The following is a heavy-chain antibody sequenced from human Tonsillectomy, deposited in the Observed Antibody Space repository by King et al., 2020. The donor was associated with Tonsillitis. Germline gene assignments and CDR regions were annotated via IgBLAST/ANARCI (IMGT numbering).Heavy chain of an antibody. CDR3: AQDGATELDY. J-gene: IGHJ4*02. CDR2: INTNTGNP. V-gene: IGHV7-4-1*02. Sequence: VQLVESGSELKKPGASVKVSCKSSGYIFTNYSMNWVRQAPGQGLEWMGWINTNTGNPTYAQGLTGRFVFSVDTSVRTAYLQISSLKAEDTAVYYCAQDGATELDYWGQGTLVTVSS. CDR1: GYIFTNYS. D-gene: IGHD5-12*01.